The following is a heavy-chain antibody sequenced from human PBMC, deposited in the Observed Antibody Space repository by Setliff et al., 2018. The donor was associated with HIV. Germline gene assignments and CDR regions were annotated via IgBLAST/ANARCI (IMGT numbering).Heavy chain of an antibody. V-gene: IGHV1-69*10. D-gene: IGHD3-3*01. CDR3: ARGYYNFWSGYYDSRFPNPIDAFDI. J-gene: IGHJ3*02. CDR2: IIPILGIA. CDR1: GGTFNSYA. Sequence: SVKVSCKASGGTFNSYAISWVRQAPGQGLEWMGGIIPILGIANYAQKFQGRVTITADESTSTAYMELRSLRSDDTAVYYCARGYYNFWSGYYDSRFPNPIDAFDIWGQGTMVTVSS.